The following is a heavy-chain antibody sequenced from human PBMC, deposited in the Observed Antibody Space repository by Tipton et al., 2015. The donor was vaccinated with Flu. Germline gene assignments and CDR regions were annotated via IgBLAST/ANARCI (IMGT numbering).Heavy chain of an antibody. CDR3: ARDPGGYWYFDL. V-gene: IGHV4-4*02. D-gene: IGHD3-16*01. CDR1: GDSIGSHNW. CDR2: IHQSGST. J-gene: IGHJ2*01. Sequence: SLRLSCVVSGDSIGSHNWWSWVRQSPGKGLEWIGEIHQSGSTVYSPSFKSRITMSLDTSANQFSLALTSVTAADTATYYCARDPGGYWYFDLWDRGTLVTVSS.